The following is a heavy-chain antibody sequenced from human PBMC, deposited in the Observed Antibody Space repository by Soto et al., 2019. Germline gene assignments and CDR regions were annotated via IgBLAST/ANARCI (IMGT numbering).Heavy chain of an antibody. CDR1: GGSISSYY. CDR3: ARQDYDILTGNNWFDP. D-gene: IGHD3-9*01. Sequence: QVQLQESGPGLVKPSETLSLTCTVSGGSISSYYWSWIRQPPGKGLEWIGYIYYSGSTNYNPSLKSRVTISVDTSKNQFSLKLSYVTAADTAVYYCARQDYDILTGNNWFDPWAQGTLVTVSS. V-gene: IGHV4-59*08. CDR2: IYYSGST. J-gene: IGHJ5*02.